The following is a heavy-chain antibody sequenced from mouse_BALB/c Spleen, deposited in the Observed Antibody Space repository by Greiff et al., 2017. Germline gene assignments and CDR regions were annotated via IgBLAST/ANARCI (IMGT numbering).Heavy chain of an antibody. Sequence: EVKLMESGGGLVKPGGSLKLSCAASGFAFSSYDMSWVRQTPEKRLEWVAYISSGGGSTYYPDTVKGRFTISRDNAKNTLYLQMSSLKSEDTAMYYCARHNGSSYDYAMDYWGQGTSVTVSS. D-gene: IGHD1-1*01. CDR1: GFAFSSYD. V-gene: IGHV5-12-1*01. J-gene: IGHJ4*01. CDR3: ARHNGSSYDYAMDY. CDR2: ISSGGGST.